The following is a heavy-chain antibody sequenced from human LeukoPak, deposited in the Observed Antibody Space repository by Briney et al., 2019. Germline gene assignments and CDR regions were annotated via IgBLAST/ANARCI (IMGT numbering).Heavy chain of an antibody. Sequence: GGSLRLSCAASGFTFSNAWMSCVRQAPGKGLEWVGRLKSKTDGGTTDYAAPVKGRFTISRDDSKNTLYLQMNSLKTEDTAVYYCTTLRSYYDSSGYDYWGQGTLVTVSS. J-gene: IGHJ4*02. D-gene: IGHD3-22*01. CDR1: GFTFSNAW. V-gene: IGHV3-15*01. CDR3: TTLRSYYDSSGYDY. CDR2: LKSKTDGGTT.